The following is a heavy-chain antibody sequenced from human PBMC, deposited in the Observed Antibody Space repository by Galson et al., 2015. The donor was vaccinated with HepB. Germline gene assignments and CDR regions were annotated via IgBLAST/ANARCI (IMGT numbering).Heavy chain of an antibody. CDR3: AREYSEDSSGWHYFDY. CDR2: INAGNGNT. V-gene: IGHV1-3*01. J-gene: IGHJ4*02. CDR1: GYTFTSYA. D-gene: IGHD6-19*01. Sequence: SVKVSCKASGYTFTSYAMHWVRQAPGQRLEWMGWINAGNGNTKYSQKFQGRVTITRDTSASTAYMELSSLRSEDTAVYYCAREYSEDSSGWHYFDYWGQGTLVTVSS.